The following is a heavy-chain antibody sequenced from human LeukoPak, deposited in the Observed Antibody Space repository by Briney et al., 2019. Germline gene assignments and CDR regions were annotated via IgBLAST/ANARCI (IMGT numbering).Heavy chain of an antibody. CDR1: GGSFSGYY. CDR2: INHSGST. CDR3: AGGSSYDYVWGSYRYLYYFDY. Sequence: SETLSLTCAVYGGSFSGYYWSWIRQPPGKGLEWIGEINHSGSTNYNPSLKSRVTISVDTSKNQFSLKLSSVTAADTAVYYCAGGSSYDYVWGSYRYLYYFDYWGQGTLVTVSS. D-gene: IGHD3-16*02. J-gene: IGHJ4*02. V-gene: IGHV4-34*01.